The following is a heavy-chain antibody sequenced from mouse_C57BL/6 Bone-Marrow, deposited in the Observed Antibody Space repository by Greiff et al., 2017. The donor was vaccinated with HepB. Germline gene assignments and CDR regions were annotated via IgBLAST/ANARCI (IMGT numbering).Heavy chain of an antibody. J-gene: IGHJ1*03. D-gene: IGHD2-1*01. CDR2: ISGGGGNT. CDR1: GFTFSSYT. V-gene: IGHV5-9*01. Sequence: EVKLVESGGGLVKPGGSLKLSCAASGFTFSSYTMSWVRQTPEKRLEWVATISGGGGNTYYPDSVKGRFTISRDNAKNTLYLQMSSLRSEDTALYYCARRGGNSPYWYFDVWGTGTTVTVSS. CDR3: ARRGGNSPYWYFDV.